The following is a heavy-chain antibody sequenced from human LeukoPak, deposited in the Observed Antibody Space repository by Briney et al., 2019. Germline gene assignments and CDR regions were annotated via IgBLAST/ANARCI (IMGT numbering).Heavy chain of an antibody. CDR1: GFTFSSYA. Sequence: PGGSLRLSCAASGFTFSSYAMHWVRQAPGKGLEWVAVISYDGSNKYYADSVKGRFTISRDNSKNTLYLQMNSLRAEDTAVYYCGTTIPPFYYKFDMDVWGQGTTVTVSS. CDR3: GTTIPPFYYKFDMDV. J-gene: IGHJ6*02. V-gene: IGHV3-30-3*01. CDR2: ISYDGSNK. D-gene: IGHD5-24*01.